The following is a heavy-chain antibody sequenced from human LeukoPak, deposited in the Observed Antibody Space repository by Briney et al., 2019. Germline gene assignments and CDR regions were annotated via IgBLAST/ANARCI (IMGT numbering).Heavy chain of an antibody. CDR1: EFIFSNYD. D-gene: IGHD1-26*01. CDR2: IRYDGRSE. CDR3: ARPRLGTSTSFYFDL. V-gene: IGHV3-30*02. J-gene: IGHJ4*02. Sequence: GGSLRLSCAASEFIFSNYDMHWVRQAPGKGLEWVTLIRYDGRSEYYSAYMQGRFTVTRDNSKNNLYLNMNNLRPEDAAVYYCARPRLGTSTSFYFDLWGQGTLVTVSS.